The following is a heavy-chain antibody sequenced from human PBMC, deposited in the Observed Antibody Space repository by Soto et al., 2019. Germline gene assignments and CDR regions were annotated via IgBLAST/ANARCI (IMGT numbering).Heavy chain of an antibody. CDR3: ARDSGEKWELPDAFDI. CDR2: IIPIFGTA. D-gene: IGHD1-26*01. CDR1: GGTFSSYA. Sequence: ASVKVSCKASGGTFSSYAISWVRQAPGQGLEWMGGIIPIFGTANYAQKFQGRVTITADESTSTAYMELSSLRSEDTAVYYCARDSGEKWELPDAFDIWGQGTMVTVSS. V-gene: IGHV1-69*13. J-gene: IGHJ3*02.